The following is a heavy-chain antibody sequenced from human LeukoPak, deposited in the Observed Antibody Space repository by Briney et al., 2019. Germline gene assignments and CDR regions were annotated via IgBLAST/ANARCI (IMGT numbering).Heavy chain of an antibody. CDR3: ERGRQGALRYCSGGSCYGGVDH. Sequence: GRSLRLSCAASVFTFSSYAMHWGREAPGKGLGCVAVILYEGSNKYYADSVKGRFTISRDNFKNTLYLQMKSLRAEDAAVYYCERGRQGALRYCSGGSCYGGVDHWRQETLVSVST. J-gene: IGHJ4*02. D-gene: IGHD2-15*01. CDR2: ILYEGSNK. CDR1: VFTFSSYA. V-gene: IGHV3-30*04.